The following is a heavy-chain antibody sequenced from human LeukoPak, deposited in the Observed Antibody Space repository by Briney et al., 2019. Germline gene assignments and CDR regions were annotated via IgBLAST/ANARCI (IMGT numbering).Heavy chain of an antibody. V-gene: IGHV4-34*01. CDR3: ASNPYYGSTY. CDR1: GGSFSGYY. CDR2: INHSGST. Sequence: SETLSLTCAVYGGSFSGYYWSWIRQPPGKGLEWIGEINHSGSTNYNPSLKSRVTISVDTSRNQFSLKLSSVTAADTAVYYCASNPYYGSTYWGQGTLVTVSS. J-gene: IGHJ4*02. D-gene: IGHD3-10*01.